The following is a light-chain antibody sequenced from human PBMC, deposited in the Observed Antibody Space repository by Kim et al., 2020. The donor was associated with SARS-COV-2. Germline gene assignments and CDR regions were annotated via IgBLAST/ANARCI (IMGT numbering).Light chain of an antibody. CDR1: KSYIELNY. J-gene: IGLJ2*01. CDR2: DNS. CDR3: GTWDSALEAVV. V-gene: IGLV1-51*01. Sequence: GQEVTLSCSGRKSYIELNYVSWYQQVPGAAPKSMLYDNSRRPSGILDRFSGSKSATTATLGVSGLQTGDEADYFCGTWDSALEAVVFGGGTQLTVL.